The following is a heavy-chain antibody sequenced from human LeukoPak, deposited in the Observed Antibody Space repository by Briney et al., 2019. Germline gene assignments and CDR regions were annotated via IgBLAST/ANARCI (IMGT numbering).Heavy chain of an antibody. CDR1: GFTFDNYW. J-gene: IGHJ4*02. Sequence: GGSLRLSCVASGFTFDNYWMDWVRQAPGKGLEWVATIKQDGSEKYYVDSVKGRFTISRDNAKNSLYLHMNSLRAEDTAVYYCAREGVSSSWYVFDYWGQGTLVTVSS. CDR3: AREGVSSSWYVFDY. CDR2: IKQDGSEK. D-gene: IGHD6-13*01. V-gene: IGHV3-7*01.